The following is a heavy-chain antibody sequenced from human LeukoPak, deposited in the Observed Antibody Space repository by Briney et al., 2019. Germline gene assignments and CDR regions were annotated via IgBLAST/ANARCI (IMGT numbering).Heavy chain of an antibody. J-gene: IGHJ4*02. CDR1: GGSISSSSYY. CDR2: IYYSGST. Sequence: SETLSLTCTVSGGSISSSSYYWGWIRQPPGKGLEWIGSIYYSGSTYYNPSLKSRVTISVDTSKNQFSLKLSSVTAADTAVYYCARQRAAIWGFDYWGQGTLVTVSS. V-gene: IGHV4-39*01. D-gene: IGHD3-16*01. CDR3: ARQRAAIWGFDY.